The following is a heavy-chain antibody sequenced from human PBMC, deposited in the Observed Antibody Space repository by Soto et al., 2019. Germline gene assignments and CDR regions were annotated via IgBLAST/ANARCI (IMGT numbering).Heavy chain of an antibody. V-gene: IGHV3-23*01. CDR2: ISGSGGST. CDR1: GFTFSGYS. J-gene: IGHJ3*02. CDR3: AKGLYSSGPGAFDI. D-gene: IGHD6-19*01. Sequence: GGSLRLSCGASGFTFSGYSMSWVRQAPGKGLEWVSAISGSGGSTYYADSVKGRFTISRDNSKNTLYLQMNSLRAEDTAVYYCAKGLYSSGPGAFDIWGQGTMVTVSS.